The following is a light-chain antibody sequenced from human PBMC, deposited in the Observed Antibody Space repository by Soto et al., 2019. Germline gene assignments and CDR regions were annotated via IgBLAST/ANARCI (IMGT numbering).Light chain of an antibody. V-gene: IGKV3-15*01. J-gene: IGKJ4*01. CDR3: QQYDNWPLT. CDR2: GAS. CDR1: QSVSSN. Sequence: IVMTQSPSTLSLSPGERATLSCRASQSVSSNLAWYQQKPGQAPRLLIYGASTRATGIPARFSGSGSGTEFTLTISSLQFEDFAVYYCQQYDNWPLTFGGGTKVDIK.